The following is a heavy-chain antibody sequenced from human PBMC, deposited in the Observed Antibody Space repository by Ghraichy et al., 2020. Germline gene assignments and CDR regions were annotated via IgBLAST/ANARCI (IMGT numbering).Heavy chain of an antibody. D-gene: IGHD4-17*01. V-gene: IGHV1-69*13. CDR1: GGTFSSYA. J-gene: IGHJ6*02. Sequence: SVKVSCKASGGTFSSYAISWVRQAPGQGLEWMGGIIPSIGTANYAQKLQGRVTITADESTSTAYMELSSLRSEDTAVYYCASPDYGDYVTYYYYGMDVWGQGTTVTVSS. CDR3: ASPDYGDYVTYYYYGMDV. CDR2: IIPSIGTA.